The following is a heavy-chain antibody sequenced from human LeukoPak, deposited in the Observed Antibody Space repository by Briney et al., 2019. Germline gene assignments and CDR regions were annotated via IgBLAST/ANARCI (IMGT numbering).Heavy chain of an antibody. CDR1: GYTFTSYG. V-gene: IGHV1-18*01. J-gene: IGHJ4*02. Sequence: ASVKVSCKASGYTFTSYGISWVRQAPGQGLEWMGWISAYNGNTNYAQKLQGRVTMTTDTSTSTAYMELSSLRSEDTAVYYCARGRVTYYYGSGSYPLPFDYWGQGTLVTVSS. CDR2: ISAYNGNT. D-gene: IGHD3-10*01. CDR3: ARGRVTYYYGSGSYPLPFDY.